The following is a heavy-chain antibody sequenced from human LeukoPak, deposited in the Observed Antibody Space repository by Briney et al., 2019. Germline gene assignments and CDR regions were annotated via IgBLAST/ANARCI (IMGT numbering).Heavy chain of an antibody. Sequence: GGSLRLSCAATGITFSDYYMSLIRQAPGKGLEWVSYISSSGSTIYYADSVKGRFTISRDNAKNSLYLQMNSLRAEDTAVYYCARDGAELRFLEWFHWFDPWGQGTLVTVSS. CDR3: ARDGAELRFLEWFHWFDP. D-gene: IGHD3-3*01. CDR1: GITFSDYY. J-gene: IGHJ5*02. V-gene: IGHV3-11*01. CDR2: ISSSGSTI.